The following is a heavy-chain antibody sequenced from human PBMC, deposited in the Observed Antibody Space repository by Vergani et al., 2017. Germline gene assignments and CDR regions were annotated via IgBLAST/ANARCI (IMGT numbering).Heavy chain of an antibody. V-gene: IGHV3-33*05. J-gene: IGHJ6*02. CDR1: GFSFSSYG. CDR3: ARVGYCSSTSCPRNYYYYGMDV. D-gene: IGHD2-2*01. Sequence: QVQLVESGGGVVQPGRSLRLSCAASGFSFSSYGMHWVRQAPGKGLEWVAVISYDGSNKYYADSVKGRFTISRDNAKNSLYLQMNSLRAEDTAVYYCARVGYCSSTSCPRNYYYYGMDVWGQGTTVTVSS. CDR2: ISYDGSNK.